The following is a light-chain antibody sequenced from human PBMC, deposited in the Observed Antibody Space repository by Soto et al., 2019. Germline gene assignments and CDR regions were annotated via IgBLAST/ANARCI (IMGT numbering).Light chain of an antibody. Sequence: EIVLTQSPGTLSLSPGERATLSCRASQSVSSNYLAWYQQKPGQAPRLLIYGASSRATGIPDRFSGSGSGTDFTLTITRLDSEDFAVYFCQQYGSSPLYTFGQGTKLEI. J-gene: IGKJ2*01. CDR3: QQYGSSPLYT. CDR2: GAS. V-gene: IGKV3-20*01. CDR1: QSVSSNY.